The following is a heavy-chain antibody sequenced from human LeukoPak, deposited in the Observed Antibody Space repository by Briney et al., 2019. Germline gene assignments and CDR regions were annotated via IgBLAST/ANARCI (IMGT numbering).Heavy chain of an antibody. CDR2: ISWNSGSI. CDR1: GFTFDDYA. J-gene: IGHJ2*01. V-gene: IGHV3-9*01. D-gene: IGHD3-10*01. CDR3: ARLFDGSGSYPLDWYFDL. Sequence: GGSLRLSCAASGFTFDDYAMHWVRQAPGKGLEWVSGISWNSGSIGYADSVKGRFTISRDNAKNSLYLQMNSLRAEDTAVYYCARLFDGSGSYPLDWYFDLWGRGTLVTVSS.